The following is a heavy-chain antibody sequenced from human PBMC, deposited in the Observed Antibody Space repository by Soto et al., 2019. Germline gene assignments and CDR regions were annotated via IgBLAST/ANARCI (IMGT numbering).Heavy chain of an antibody. CDR1: GGSISSSSLY. CDR3: ARHGSNSGSYSEYFQY. J-gene: IGHJ1*01. CDR2: IDNSGKT. Sequence: QLQLQESGAGLVKPSETVSLTCTVSGGSISSSSLYWGWIRQPPGKGLEWIGSIDNSGKTYYSPSLESRVTISVDTSKNQFSLKLSSVTAADTAVYYCARHGSNSGSYSEYFQYWGQGTLVAVSS. D-gene: IGHD1-26*01. V-gene: IGHV4-39*01.